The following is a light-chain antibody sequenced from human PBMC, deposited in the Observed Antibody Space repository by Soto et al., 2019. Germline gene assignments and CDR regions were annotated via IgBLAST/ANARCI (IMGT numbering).Light chain of an antibody. V-gene: IGLV2-14*01. CDR3: SSYTSSSILYV. CDR1: SSDVGRYNY. J-gene: IGLJ1*01. CDR2: EVT. Sequence: QSVLTQPASVSGSPGQSITISCTGTSSDVGRYNYVSWYQQHPGKAPKLIIYEVTNRASGVSNRFSASKSGNTASLTISGLQAEDEADYYCSSYTSSSILYVFGTGTKLTVL.